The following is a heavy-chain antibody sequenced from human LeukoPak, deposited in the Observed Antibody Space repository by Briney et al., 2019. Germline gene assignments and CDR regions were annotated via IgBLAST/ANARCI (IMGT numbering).Heavy chain of an antibody. Sequence: ASVKVSRKASGYTFTGYYMHWVRQAPGQGLEWMGWINPNSGGTNYAQKFQGSVTMTRDTSISTVYVGLSRLRSDDTAVYYCARGSYYHPEYWGQGTLVTVSS. J-gene: IGHJ4*02. CDR1: GYTFTGYY. V-gene: IGHV1-2*02. D-gene: IGHD1-26*01. CDR3: ARGSYYHPEY. CDR2: INPNSGGT.